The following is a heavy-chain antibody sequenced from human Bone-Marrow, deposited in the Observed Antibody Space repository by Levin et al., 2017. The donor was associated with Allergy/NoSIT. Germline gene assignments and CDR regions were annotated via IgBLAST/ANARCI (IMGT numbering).Heavy chain of an antibody. Sequence: GGSLRLSCAASGFTFNNYGMTWVRQAPGKGLEWVAAISRSGDSTDYADFVRGRFTISRDNFQNTLHLQMNNLRPEDTARYHFVRGSTAPDFWGQGTLVTVSS. D-gene: IGHD3-16*01. CDR1: GFTFNNYG. V-gene: IGHV3-23*01. CDR3: VRGSTAPDF. J-gene: IGHJ4*02. CDR2: ISRSGDST.